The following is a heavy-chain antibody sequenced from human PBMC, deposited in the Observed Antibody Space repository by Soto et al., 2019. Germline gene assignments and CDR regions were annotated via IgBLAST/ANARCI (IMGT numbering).Heavy chain of an antibody. CDR1: GFTSSDYY. CDR2: ISSSSSYI. V-gene: IGHV3-21*01. J-gene: IGHJ6*02. CDR3: ARDEGILWFGELPSPYYYYGMDV. Sequence: GGSLRLSCAASGFTSSDYYMDWVRQAPGKGLEWVSSISSSSSYIYYADSVKGRFTISRDNAKNSLYLQMNSLRAEDTAVYYCARDEGILWFGELPSPYYYYGMDVWGQGTTVTVSS. D-gene: IGHD3-10*01.